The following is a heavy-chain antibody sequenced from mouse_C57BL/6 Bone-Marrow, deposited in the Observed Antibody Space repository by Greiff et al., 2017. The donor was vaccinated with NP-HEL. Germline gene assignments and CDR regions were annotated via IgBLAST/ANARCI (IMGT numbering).Heavy chain of an antibody. J-gene: IGHJ2*01. CDR1: GFTFSDYG. CDR2: ISNLAYSI. Sequence: DVMLVESGGGLVQPGGSLKLSCAASGFTFSDYGMAWVRQAPRKGPEWVAFISNLAYSIYYADTVTGRFTISRENAKNTLYLERSSLRSEDTAMYYCARQKLGVLSFDYWGQGTTLTVSS. CDR3: ARQKLGVLSFDY. D-gene: IGHD3-1*01. V-gene: IGHV5-15*01.